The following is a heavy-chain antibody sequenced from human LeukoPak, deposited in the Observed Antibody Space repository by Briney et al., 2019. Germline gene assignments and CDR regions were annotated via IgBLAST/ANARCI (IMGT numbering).Heavy chain of an antibody. V-gene: IGHV3-21*01. CDR2: ISSSSSYI. Sequence: GGSLRLSCAASGFTFSSYSMNWVRQAPGKGLEWVSSISSSSSYIYYADSVKGRFTISRDNAKNSLYLQMNSLRAEDTAVYYCARGPHPSAPSDYWGQGTLVTVSS. CDR1: GFTFSSYS. J-gene: IGHJ4*02. D-gene: IGHD6-25*01. CDR3: ARGPHPSAPSDY.